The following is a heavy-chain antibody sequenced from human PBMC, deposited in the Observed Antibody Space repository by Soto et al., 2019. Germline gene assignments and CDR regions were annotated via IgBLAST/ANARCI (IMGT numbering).Heavy chain of an antibody. CDR2: IYYSGST. CDR1: GDSVSSINW. CDR3: ARVGIGVGPRGGMDV. J-gene: IGHJ6*02. V-gene: IGHV4-4*02. D-gene: IGHD3-3*01. Sequence: SETLSLTCAVSGDSVSSINWWSWVRQPPGKGLEWIGYIYYSGSTNYNPSLKSRVTISVDTSKNQFSLKLSSVTAADTAVYYCARVGIGVGPRGGMDVWGQGTTVTVSS.